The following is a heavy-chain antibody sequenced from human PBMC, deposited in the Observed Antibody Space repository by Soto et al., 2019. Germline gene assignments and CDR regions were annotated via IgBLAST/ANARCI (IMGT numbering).Heavy chain of an antibody. V-gene: IGHV3-33*01. J-gene: IGHJ3*02. CDR1: GFTFSTYG. D-gene: IGHD3-22*01. CDR2: IWYDGSNK. CDR3: ARDRLYDSSGYYYGVAFDI. Sequence: TVGSLRLSCAASGFTFSTYGMHWVRQAPGKGLEWVAVIWYDGSNKYYADSVKGRFTISRDNSKNTLYLQMNSLRAEDTAVYYCARDRLYDSSGYYYGVAFDIWGQGTMVTVSS.